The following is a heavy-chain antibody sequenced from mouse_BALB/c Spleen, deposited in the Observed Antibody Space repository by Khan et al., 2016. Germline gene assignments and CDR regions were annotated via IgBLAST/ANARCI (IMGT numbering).Heavy chain of an antibody. D-gene: IGHD2-1*01. V-gene: IGHV1-54*01. J-gene: IGHJ4*01. CDR3: ARGNYKFLFAMDY. CDR1: GYAFTKYL. CDR2: INPGSGGN. Sequence: QVRLQQSGAELVRPGTSVKVSCKASGYAFTKYLIEWVKQRPGQGLEWIGVINPGSGGNNYNEEFKGKATLTADKSSSTAYMQLSSLTSDDSAVYFCARGNYKFLFAMDYWGQGTSVTVSS.